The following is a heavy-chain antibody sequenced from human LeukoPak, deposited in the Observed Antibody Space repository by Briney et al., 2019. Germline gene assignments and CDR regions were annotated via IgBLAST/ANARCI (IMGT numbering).Heavy chain of an antibody. CDR2: IIPGFGTA. Sequence: SEKVSCKASGGTFSSYVISWVRQAPAQGLEWMGGIIPGFGTANYAQKFQGTVTITADVSATTVYMVLNSLRSEDTAVYYCAREPEPAITLVRGEVFDIWGQGTMVIVSS. V-gene: IGHV1-69*13. CDR1: GGTFSSYV. J-gene: IGHJ3*02. D-gene: IGHD3-10*01. CDR3: AREPEPAITLVRGEVFDI.